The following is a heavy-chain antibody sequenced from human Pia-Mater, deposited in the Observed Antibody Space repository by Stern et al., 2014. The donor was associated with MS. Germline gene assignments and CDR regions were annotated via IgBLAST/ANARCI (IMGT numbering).Heavy chain of an antibody. V-gene: IGHV3-33*01. J-gene: IGHJ4*02. CDR1: GFTFSSYG. D-gene: IGHD2-15*01. CDR2: IWYDGSNK. Sequence: VQLGESGGGVVQPGRSLRLSCAASGFTFSSYGMHWVRQAPGKGLEWVAGIWYDGSNKYYADSVKGRFTISRDNSKNTLYLQMNSLRAEDTAVYYCARDPLYCSGGSCYSGTAMVSFDYWGQGTLVTVSS. CDR3: ARDPLYCSGGSCYSGTAMVSFDY.